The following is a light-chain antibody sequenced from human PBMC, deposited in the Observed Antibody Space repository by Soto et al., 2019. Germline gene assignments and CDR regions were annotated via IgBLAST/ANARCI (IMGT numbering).Light chain of an antibody. CDR2: GAS. CDR1: QTIDNK. Sequence: IVMTQSPATLSVSPGERATLSCRASQTIDNKLAWYQQRPGQAPRLLIYGASIRATGIPARFSGSGSGTEFTLTNSGLQSEDIGVYYCQQYKDWRTFGQGTNVDIK. CDR3: QQYKDWRT. J-gene: IGKJ1*01. V-gene: IGKV3-15*01.